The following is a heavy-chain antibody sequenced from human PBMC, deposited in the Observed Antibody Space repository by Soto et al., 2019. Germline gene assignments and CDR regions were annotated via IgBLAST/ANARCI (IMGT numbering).Heavy chain of an antibody. Sequence: GGSLRLSCTASGFTFGDYAMGWVRQAPGKGLEWVGFIRSKAYGGTTEYAASVKGRFTISRDDSKSIAYLQMNSLKTEDTAVYYCTRDQGYSSSWYLQYYYGMDVWGQGTTVTVSS. J-gene: IGHJ6*02. CDR1: GFTFGDYA. D-gene: IGHD6-13*01. V-gene: IGHV3-49*04. CDR3: TRDQGYSSSWYLQYYYGMDV. CDR2: IRSKAYGGTT.